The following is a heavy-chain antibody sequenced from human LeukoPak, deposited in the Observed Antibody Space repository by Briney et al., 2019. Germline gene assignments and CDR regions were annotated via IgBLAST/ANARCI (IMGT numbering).Heavy chain of an antibody. J-gene: IGHJ4*02. V-gene: IGHV3-48*03. CDR1: GFTFSSYE. D-gene: IGHD2-15*01. CDR3: ARDCGGGSCYSDSFDC. Sequence: GGSLRLSCAASGFTFSSYEMNWVRQAPGKGLEWVSYISSSGSTIYYADSVKGRFTISRDNAKNSLYLQMNSLRAEDTAVYYCARDCGGGSCYSDSFDCWGQGTLVTVSS. CDR2: ISSSGSTI.